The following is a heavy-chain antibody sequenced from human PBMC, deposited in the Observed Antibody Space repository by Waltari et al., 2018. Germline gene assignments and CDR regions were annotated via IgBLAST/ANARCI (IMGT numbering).Heavy chain of an antibody. CDR2: IYYSGST. CDR1: GGSISSSSYY. J-gene: IGHJ4*02. D-gene: IGHD1-26*01. V-gene: IGHV4-39*07. CDR3: ARVRVGATACFDY. Sequence: QLQLQESGPGLVKPSETLSLTCTVSGGSISSSSYYWGWIRQPPGKGLEWIGSIYYSGSTHYNPSLKSRVTISVDTSKNQFSLKLSSVTAADTAVYYCARVRVGATACFDYWGQGTLVTVSS.